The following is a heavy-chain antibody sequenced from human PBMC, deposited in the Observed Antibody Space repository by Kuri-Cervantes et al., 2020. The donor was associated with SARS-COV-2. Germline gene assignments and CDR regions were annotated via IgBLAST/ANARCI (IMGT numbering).Heavy chain of an antibody. D-gene: IGHD3-22*01. CDR2: ISGSGGST. J-gene: IGHJ4*02. CDR3: AKDYYYDSSGYPRVVADY. Sequence: GESLKISCAASGFTLSSYAMSWVRQAPGKGLEWVSAISGSGGSTYYADSVKGRFTISRDNSKNTLYLQMNSLRAEDTAVYYCAKDYYYDSSGYPRVVADYWGQGTLVTVSS. V-gene: IGHV3-23*01. CDR1: GFTLSSYA.